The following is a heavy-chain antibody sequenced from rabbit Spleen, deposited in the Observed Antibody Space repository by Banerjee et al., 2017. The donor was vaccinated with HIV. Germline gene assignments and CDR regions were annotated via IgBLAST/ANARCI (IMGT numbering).Heavy chain of an antibody. Sequence: QSLEESGGDLVKPEASLTLSCKASGFSFSSSDYICCVRQAPGKGLEWIGYIEPIFGNTYYASWVNGRFTISSHNAQNTLYLQLSSLTVADTATYFCVRDQAGDVDYGPYYLNLWVQGTLVTVS. CDR2: IEPIFGNT. J-gene: IGHJ4*01. CDR1: GFSFSSSDY. V-gene: IGHV1S40*01. D-gene: IGHD2-1*01. CDR3: VRDQAGDVDYGPYYLNL.